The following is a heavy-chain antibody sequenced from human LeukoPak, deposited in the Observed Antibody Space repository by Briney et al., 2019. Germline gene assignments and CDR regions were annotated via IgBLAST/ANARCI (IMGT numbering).Heavy chain of an antibody. CDR1: GGSISSSSYY. J-gene: IGHJ1*01. CDR2: IYYSGST. D-gene: IGHD2-2*01. CDR3: ARQTPRLRYCSSTSCYSGYFQH. Sequence: PSETLSLTCTVSGGSISSSSYYWGWIRQPPGKGLEWIGSIYYSGSTYYNPSLKSRVTISVDTSKNQFSLKLSSVTAADTAVYYCARQTPRLRYCSSTSCYSGYFQHWGQGTLVTVSS. V-gene: IGHV4-39*01.